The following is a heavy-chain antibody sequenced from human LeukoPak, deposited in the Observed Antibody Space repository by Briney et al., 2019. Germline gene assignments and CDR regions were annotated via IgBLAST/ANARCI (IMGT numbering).Heavy chain of an antibody. CDR3: ARSIAGGGASNFDY. CDR1: GGSFSGYY. CDR2: INHSGST. D-gene: IGHD6-6*01. J-gene: IGHJ4*02. V-gene: IGHV4-34*01. Sequence: SETLSLTCAVYGGSFSGYYWSWIRQPPGKGVEWIGEINHSGSTNYNPSLKSRVTISVDTSKNQFSLKLSSVTAADTAVYYCARSIAGGGASNFDYWGQGTLVTVSS.